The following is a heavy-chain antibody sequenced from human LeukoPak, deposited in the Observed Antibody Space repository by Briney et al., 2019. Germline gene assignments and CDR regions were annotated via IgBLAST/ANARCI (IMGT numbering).Heavy chain of an antibody. D-gene: IGHD3-10*01. CDR3: ARRAPFYYNSWSPTHDYGMDV. Sequence: GGSLRLSCAASGFTFSSYGMHWVRQAPGKGLEWVAVIWYDGSNKYYADSVKGRFTISRDNSKNTLYLQMNSLRAEDTAVYYCARRAPFYYNSWSPTHDYGMDVWGQGTTVTVSS. CDR1: GFTFSSYG. J-gene: IGHJ6*02. CDR2: IWYDGSNK. V-gene: IGHV3-33*01.